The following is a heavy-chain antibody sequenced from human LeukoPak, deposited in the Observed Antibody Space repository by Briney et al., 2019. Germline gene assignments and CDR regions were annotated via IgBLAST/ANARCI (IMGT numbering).Heavy chain of an antibody. CDR3: ARDSGTMIVDLSFDY. D-gene: IGHD3-22*01. CDR2: INSDGSST. J-gene: IGHJ4*02. Sequence: QPGGSLRLSCAASGFTFSSYWMQWVRQAPGKGLVWVSHINSDGSSTRYVDSVKGRFTISRDNAKNSLYLQMNSLRAEDTAVYYCARDSGTMIVDLSFDYWGQGTLVTVSS. V-gene: IGHV3-74*01. CDR1: GFTFSSYW.